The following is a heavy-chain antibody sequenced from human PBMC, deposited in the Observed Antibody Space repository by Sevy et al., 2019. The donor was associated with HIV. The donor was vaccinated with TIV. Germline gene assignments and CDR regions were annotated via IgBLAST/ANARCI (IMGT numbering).Heavy chain of an antibody. J-gene: IGHJ6*02. CDR1: GFTFGDYA. D-gene: IGHD2-21*01. V-gene: IGHV3-49*03. CDR2: IRSKTFGGTT. CDR3: TRVQGTISAYFYFGMDV. Sequence: GGSLRLSCTGSGFTFGDYAVSWLRQAPGKGLEWVGFIRSKTFGGTTEYAASVKGRFTISREASKSIAYLQMNSLKTEDTAVYYCTRVQGTISAYFYFGMDVWGQGTTVTVSS.